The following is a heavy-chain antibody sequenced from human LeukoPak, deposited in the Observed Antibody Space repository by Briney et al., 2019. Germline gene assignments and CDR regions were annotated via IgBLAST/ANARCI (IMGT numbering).Heavy chain of an antibody. CDR1: GGSITTTNW. V-gene: IGHV4-4*02. J-gene: IGHJ4*02. Sequence: PSGTLSLTCAVSGGSITTTNWWSWVRQPPGKGLEWIGEVHLNGATNYNPSLESRFSMSIDKSNNHLSLEVTSVTAADTAMYYCTRESGAFSPFGFWGQGTLVTVSS. D-gene: IGHD1-26*01. CDR2: VHLNGAT. CDR3: TRESGAFSPFGF.